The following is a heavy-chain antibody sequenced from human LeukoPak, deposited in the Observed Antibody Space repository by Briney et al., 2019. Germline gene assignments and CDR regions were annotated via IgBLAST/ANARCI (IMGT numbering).Heavy chain of an antibody. Sequence: VASVKVSCKASGYTFTGYYMHWMRQAPGQGLEWMGWMNPNRGDTSYAQKFQGRVTMTRDTPINTAYMELSGLTSDDTAVYYCGRRRIDCSDTGCYVDYWGQGTLVTVSS. D-gene: IGHD2-15*01. CDR1: GYTFTGYY. CDR2: MNPNRGDT. CDR3: GRRRIDCSDTGCYVDY. V-gene: IGHV1-2*02. J-gene: IGHJ4*02.